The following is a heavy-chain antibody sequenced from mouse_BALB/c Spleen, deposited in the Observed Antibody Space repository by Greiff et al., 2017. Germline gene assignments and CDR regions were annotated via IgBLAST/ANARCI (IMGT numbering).Heavy chain of an antibody. J-gene: IGHJ4*01. CDR3: ARGVLHWYAMDY. CDR2: IYPGDGDT. Sequence: QVQLQQSGAELARPGASVKLSCKASGYTFTSYWMQWVKQRPGQGLEWIGAIYPGDGDTRYTQKFKGKATLTADKSSSTAYMQLSSLASEDSAVYYCARGVLHWYAMDYWGQGTSVTVSS. D-gene: IGHD4-1*01. V-gene: IGHV1-87*01. CDR1: GYTFTSYW.